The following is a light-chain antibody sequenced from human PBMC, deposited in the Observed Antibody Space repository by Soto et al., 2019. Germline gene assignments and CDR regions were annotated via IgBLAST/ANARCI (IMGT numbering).Light chain of an antibody. Sequence: DIQMTQSPSTLSASVGDRVTITCRASQSISSWLAWYQQKPRKAPNLLIYKASSLESGVPSRFSGSGSGTEFALTITSLQPDDLATYYCQQYNSYPYTFGQGTKLEIK. V-gene: IGKV1-5*03. CDR3: QQYNSYPYT. CDR2: KAS. J-gene: IGKJ2*01. CDR1: QSISSW.